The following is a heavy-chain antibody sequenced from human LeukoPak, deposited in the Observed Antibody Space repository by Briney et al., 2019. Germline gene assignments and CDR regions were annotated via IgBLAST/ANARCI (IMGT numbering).Heavy chain of an antibody. CDR2: INHSGST. J-gene: IGHJ3*02. CDR1: GGSFSGYY. CDR3: ANGGYGAFDI. Sequence: SETLSLTCAVYGGSFSGYYWSWIRQPPEKGLEWIGEINHSGSTNYNPSLKSRVTISVDTSKNQFSLKLSSVTAADTAVYYCANGGYGAFDIWGQGTMVTVSS. D-gene: IGHD1-1*01. V-gene: IGHV4-34*01.